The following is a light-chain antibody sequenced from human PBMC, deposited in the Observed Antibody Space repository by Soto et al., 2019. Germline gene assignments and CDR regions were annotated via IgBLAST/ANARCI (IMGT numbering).Light chain of an antibody. J-gene: IGKJ2*01. CDR3: QQYNSYSST. Sequence: DIPMTQSPSTLSASVGDRVTITCRASQSISSWLAWYQQKPGKAPKLLIYDASSLESGVPSRFSGRGSGKEFTLTSSSLQPDDFATYYCQQYNSYSSTFGQGTKLEIK. V-gene: IGKV1-5*01. CDR2: DAS. CDR1: QSISSW.